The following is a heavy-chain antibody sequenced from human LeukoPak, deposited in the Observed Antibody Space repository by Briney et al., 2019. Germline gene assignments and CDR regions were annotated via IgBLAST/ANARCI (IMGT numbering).Heavy chain of an antibody. V-gene: IGHV1-8*01. Sequence: GASVKVSCKASGYTFTSYDINWVRQATGQGPEWMGWMNPNSGNTGYAQKFQGRVTMTRNTSISTAYMELSSLRSEDTAVYYCARGNTVTTSAFDIWGQGTMVTVSS. CDR2: MNPNSGNT. CDR1: GYTFTSYD. D-gene: IGHD4-17*01. J-gene: IGHJ3*02. CDR3: ARGNTVTTSAFDI.